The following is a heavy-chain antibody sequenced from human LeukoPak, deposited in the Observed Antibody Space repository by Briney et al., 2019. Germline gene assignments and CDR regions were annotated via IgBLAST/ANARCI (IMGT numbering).Heavy chain of an antibody. CDR2: ILYDGSNK. V-gene: IGHV3-30*04. J-gene: IGHJ4*02. D-gene: IGHD3-10*01. Sequence: GGSLRLSCAASGFTFSSYAMHWVRQAPGKGLEWVSLILYDGSNKYYADSVKGRFTISRDNSKNTLYLQMNSLRAEDTAVYYCARAKPKNMVRGLIMRRESRYYFDYWGQGTLVTVSS. CDR1: GFTFSSYA. CDR3: ARAKPKNMVRGLIMRRESRYYFDY.